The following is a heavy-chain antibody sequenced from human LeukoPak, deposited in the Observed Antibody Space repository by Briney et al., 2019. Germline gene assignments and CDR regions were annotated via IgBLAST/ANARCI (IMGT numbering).Heavy chain of an antibody. Sequence: GRSLRLSCAASGFTFDDYAMHWVRQPPGKGMESVSGIRWDSDTKAYADSVKGRFTISRDNAKNSLYLEMNSLRPEDTALYYCAKSRLMTLSYWYFDLWGRGTLVTVSS. CDR2: IRWDSDTK. CDR1: GFTFDDYA. J-gene: IGHJ2*01. V-gene: IGHV3-9*01. D-gene: IGHD6-25*01. CDR3: AKSRLMTLSYWYFDL.